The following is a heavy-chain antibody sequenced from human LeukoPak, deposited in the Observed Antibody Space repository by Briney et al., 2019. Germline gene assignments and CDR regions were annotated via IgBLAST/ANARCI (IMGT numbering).Heavy chain of an antibody. Sequence: SVKVSCKASGGTFISYAISWVRQAAGQGREWMGRIIPILGIANYAQKFQGRVTITADKSTSTAYMELSSLRSEDTAVYYCARGAGGYSYGYYLSYWGQGTLVTVSS. J-gene: IGHJ4*02. D-gene: IGHD5-18*01. CDR2: IIPILGIA. CDR3: ARGAGGYSYGYYLSY. CDR1: GGTFISYA. V-gene: IGHV1-69*04.